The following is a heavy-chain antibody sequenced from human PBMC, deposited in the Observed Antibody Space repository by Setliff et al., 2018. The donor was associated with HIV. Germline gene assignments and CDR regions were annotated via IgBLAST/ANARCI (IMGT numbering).Heavy chain of an antibody. D-gene: IGHD3-22*01. V-gene: IGHV4-39*01. J-gene: IGHJ5*02. CDR2: IYYSGST. CDR3: ASRVYYYDSNNFLREEGFDP. CDR1: GGSISNSRYY. Sequence: SETLSLTCTVSGGSISNSRYYWSWIRQPPGKGLEWIGSIYYSGSTHYNPSVKSRVTISVDTSKNQFSLNLTSVTAADSAVYYCASRVYYYDSNNFLREEGFDPWGQGTLVTVSS.